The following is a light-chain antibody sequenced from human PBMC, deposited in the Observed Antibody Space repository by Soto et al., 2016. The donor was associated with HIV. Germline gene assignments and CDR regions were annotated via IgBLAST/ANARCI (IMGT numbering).Light chain of an antibody. CDR1: QSISTW. J-gene: IGKJ1*01. V-gene: IGKV1-5*03. Sequence: DIQMTQSPSTLSASMGDRVTITCRASQSISTWLAWYQQKPGKAPKLLIYKASILESGVPSRFSGSGSGTELALTISSLRPDDFATYYCQQYSSYPWTFGQGTKVKSN. CDR3: QQYSSYPWT. CDR2: KAS.